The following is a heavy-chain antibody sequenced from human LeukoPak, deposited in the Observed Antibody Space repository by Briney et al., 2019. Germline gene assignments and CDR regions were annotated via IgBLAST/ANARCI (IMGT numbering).Heavy chain of an antibody. CDR1: GGSISSYY. Sequence: KPSETLSLTCTVSGGSISSYYWSWIRQSPGKGLEWIGYIYYSGSTNYNPSLKSRVTISVDTSKNQFSLKLSSVTAADTAVYYCARHRQWLVGYFDYWGQGTLVTVSS. V-gene: IGHV4-59*08. CDR3: ARHRQWLVGYFDY. CDR2: IYYSGST. D-gene: IGHD6-19*01. J-gene: IGHJ4*02.